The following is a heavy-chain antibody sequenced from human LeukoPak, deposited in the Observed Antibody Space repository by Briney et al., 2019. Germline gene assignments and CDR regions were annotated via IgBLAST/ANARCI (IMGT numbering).Heavy chain of an antibody. D-gene: IGHD2-15*01. V-gene: IGHV4-59*01. CDR1: GGSISSYY. CDR3: ARDGGGSFPY. J-gene: IGHJ4*02. Sequence: SETLSLTCTVSGGSISSYYWSWIRQPPGKGLEWIGYIYYSGSTNYNLSLKSRVTISVDTSKNQFSLKLSSVTAADTAVYYCARDGGGSFPYWGQGTLVTVSS. CDR2: IYYSGST.